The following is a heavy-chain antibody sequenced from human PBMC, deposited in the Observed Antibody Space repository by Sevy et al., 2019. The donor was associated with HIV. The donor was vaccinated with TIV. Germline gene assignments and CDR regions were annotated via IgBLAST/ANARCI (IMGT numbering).Heavy chain of an antibody. CDR2: INSDGSST. J-gene: IGHJ1*01. V-gene: IGHV3-74*01. Sequence: GGSLRLSCAASGFTFSSNWMHWVRQAPGKGLVWVSRINSDGSSTNYADSVKGRFTISRDNAKNTLNLQMNSLRDEDTAVYYCACDSFVLGITGGKKDGYFQHWGQGALVTVSS. CDR1: GFTFSSNW. CDR3: ACDSFVLGITGGKKDGYFQH. D-gene: IGHD3-16*01.